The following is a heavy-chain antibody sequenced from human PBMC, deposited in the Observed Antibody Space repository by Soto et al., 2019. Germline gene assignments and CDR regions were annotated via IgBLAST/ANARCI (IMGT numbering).Heavy chain of an antibody. J-gene: IGHJ3*01. V-gene: IGHV3-48*01. D-gene: IGHD3-22*01. CDR1: GFTFRNYG. CDR3: GIVQFYYNDISGRPLNAFDV. CDR2: IGIGSSTK. Sequence: GGSLRLSCAASGFTFRNYGMNWVRQAPGEGLEWVSYIGIGSSTKYYADSVKGRFTISRDNAKNSPDLQMNSLRTEDTAVYYFGIVQFYYNDISGRPLNAFDVWGQGKMVTVSS.